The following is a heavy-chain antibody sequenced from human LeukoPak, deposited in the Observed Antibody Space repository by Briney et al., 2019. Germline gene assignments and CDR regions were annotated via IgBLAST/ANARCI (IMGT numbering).Heavy chain of an antibody. Sequence: ASVKVSCKASGYTFTDYGISWARQAPGQGLEWMGWISAFNGNTNYAQKLQGRVTMTTDTSTSTAYMELRGLRSDDTAVYYCARAGAAVTTHFDYWGQGTLVTVSS. CDR3: ARAGAAVTTHFDY. V-gene: IGHV1-18*01. CDR2: ISAFNGNT. CDR1: GYTFTDYG. J-gene: IGHJ4*02. D-gene: IGHD4-17*01.